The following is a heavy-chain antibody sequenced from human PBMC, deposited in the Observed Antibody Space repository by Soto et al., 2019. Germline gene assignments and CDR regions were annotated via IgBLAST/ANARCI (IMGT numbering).Heavy chain of an antibody. Sequence: SETLSLTCTVSGGSISSYYWSWIRQPPGKGLEWIGYIYYSGSTNYNPSLKSRVTISVDTSKNQFSLKLSSVTAADTAVYYCARDAFWSGYYDGAPFLNWFDPWGQGTLVTVSS. V-gene: IGHV4-59*01. D-gene: IGHD3-3*01. J-gene: IGHJ5*02. CDR2: IYYSGST. CDR3: ARDAFWSGYYDGAPFLNWFDP. CDR1: GGSISSYY.